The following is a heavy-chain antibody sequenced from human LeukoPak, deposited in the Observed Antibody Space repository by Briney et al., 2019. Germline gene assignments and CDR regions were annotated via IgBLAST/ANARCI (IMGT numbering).Heavy chain of an antibody. CDR2: ISSSGETT. CDR1: QFTFHTYA. V-gene: IGHV3-23*01. Sequence: GGSLRLSCVASQFTFHTYAMSWVRQRPGKGPEWVSMISSSGETTDYAESVKGRFIISRHNTKNTLYLQLESPRVDDTAIYYCAKDPRAMGRYFFDDWGQGSLVIVSS. CDR3: AKDPRAMGRYFFDD. J-gene: IGHJ4*01. D-gene: IGHD1-14*01.